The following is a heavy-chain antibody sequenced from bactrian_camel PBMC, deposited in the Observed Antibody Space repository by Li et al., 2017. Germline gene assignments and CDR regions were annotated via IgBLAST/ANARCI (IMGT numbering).Heavy chain of an antibody. CDR2: IWSGNDRT. CDR1: GYTRS. J-gene: IGHJ4*01. D-gene: IGHD1*01. CDR3: AAAVHATGVTWRQPAGYDS. Sequence: QLVESGGGSVQAGGSLRLSCVVSGYTRSMAWFRQAPGVEREAIAVIWSGNDRTSYSDSVKGRFTISRDNSKNTVFLHMNSLTPEDTATYFCAAAVHATGVTWRQPAGYDSWGQGTQVTVS. V-gene: IGHV3S1*01.